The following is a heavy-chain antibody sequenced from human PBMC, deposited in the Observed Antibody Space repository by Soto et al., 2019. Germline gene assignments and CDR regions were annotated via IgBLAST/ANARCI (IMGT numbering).Heavy chain of an antibody. D-gene: IGHD2-2*01. CDR3: AKDKWGCSSTSCYVFDY. J-gene: IGHJ4*02. Sequence: EVQLVESGGGLVQPGRSLRLSCAASGFTFDDYAMHWVRQAPGKGLEWVSGISWYSGSIGYADSVKGRFTISRDNAKNSLYLQMNSLRAEDTALYYCAKDKWGCSSTSCYVFDYWGQGTLVTVSS. V-gene: IGHV3-9*01. CDR1: GFTFDDYA. CDR2: ISWYSGSI.